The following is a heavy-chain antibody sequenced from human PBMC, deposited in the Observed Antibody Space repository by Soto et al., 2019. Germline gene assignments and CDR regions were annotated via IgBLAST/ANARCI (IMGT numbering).Heavy chain of an antibody. CDR2: ITGSGAVT. D-gene: IGHD4-17*01. CDR3: GKDPTGDPFGAFVF. CDR1: GLSFASYA. J-gene: IGHJ3*01. Sequence: EVQFLESGGGVVRPGGSLRLSCVASGLSFASYAMTWVRQSSGKGLEWVACITGSGAVTSYTDSVRGRFTISRDNSKNPLYLQGYSLRADDTAFYSWGKDPTGDPFGAFVFWGQGTTVIVS. V-gene: IGHV3-23*01.